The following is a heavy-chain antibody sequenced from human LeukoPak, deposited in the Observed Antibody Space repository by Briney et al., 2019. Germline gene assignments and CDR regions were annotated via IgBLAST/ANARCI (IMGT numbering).Heavy chain of an antibody. J-gene: IGHJ4*02. CDR3: AKVRGTYSSGYFFDY. D-gene: IGHD6-19*01. CDR2: ISWNSGYI. V-gene: IGHV3-9*01. Sequence: SLRLSCAASGFTFDNYAMHWVRQAPGKGLEWLSIISWNSGYIGYADSVKGRFTISRDNAKKSLDLQMNSLRAEDRAFYYCAKVRGTYSSGYFFDYWGQGTLVTVSS. CDR1: GFTFDNYA.